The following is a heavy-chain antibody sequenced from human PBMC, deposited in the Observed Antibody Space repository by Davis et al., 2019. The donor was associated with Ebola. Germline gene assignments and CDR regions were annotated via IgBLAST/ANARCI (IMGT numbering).Heavy chain of an antibody. Sequence: PGGSLRLSCAASGFTFSGSAMHWVRQASGKGLEWVGRIRSKANSYATAYAASVKGRFTISRDDSKSTAYLQMNSLKTEDTAVYYCSGTSTLGRDYWGQGTLVTVSS. CDR2: IRSKANSYAT. J-gene: IGHJ4*02. CDR3: SGTSTLGRDY. CDR1: GFTFSGSA. D-gene: IGHD1-26*01. V-gene: IGHV3-73*01.